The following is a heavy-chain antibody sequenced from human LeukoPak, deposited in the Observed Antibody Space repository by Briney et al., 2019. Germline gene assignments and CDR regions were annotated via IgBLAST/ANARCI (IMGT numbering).Heavy chain of an antibody. CDR2: IYYSGST. CDR1: GGSISSSSYY. D-gene: IGHD6-19*01. CDR3: AREGKLTGYSGGLGFNY. Sequence: SKTLSLTCTVSGGSISSSSYYWGWSRQPPGKGLQWIGSIYYSGSTYYNPSLKSRVTISVDTSKNQFSLKLSSVTAADTAVYYCAREGKLTGYSGGLGFNYWGQGTLVTVSS. V-gene: IGHV4-39*02. J-gene: IGHJ4*02.